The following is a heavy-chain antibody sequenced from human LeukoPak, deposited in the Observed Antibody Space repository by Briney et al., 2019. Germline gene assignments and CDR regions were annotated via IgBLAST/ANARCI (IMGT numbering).Heavy chain of an antibody. J-gene: IGHJ4*02. D-gene: IGHD5-18*01. CDR3: ASSGYSYADFDY. V-gene: IGHV3-7*01. Sequence: ETLSLTCTVSGGSINSITYYWGWVRQAPGKGLEWVANIKQDGSEKYYVDSVKGRFTISRDNAKNSLYLQMNSLRAEDTAVYYCASSGYSYADFDYWGQGTLVTVSS. CDR2: IKQDGSEK. CDR1: GGSINSITYY.